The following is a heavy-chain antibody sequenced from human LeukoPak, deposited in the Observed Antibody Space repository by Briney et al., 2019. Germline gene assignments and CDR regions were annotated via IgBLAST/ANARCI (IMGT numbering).Heavy chain of an antibody. Sequence: ASVKVSCKASGYTFTSYGISWVRQAPGQGLEWMAWISANSGNTNYAQKAQGRVTMTTDTSTSTAYMELRSLRSDDTAVYYCARGWANYYDSNGYHDCWGQGTLDTVSS. CDR1: GYTFTSYG. J-gene: IGHJ4*02. D-gene: IGHD3-22*01. CDR2: ISANSGNT. CDR3: ARGWANYYDSNGYHDC. V-gene: IGHV1-18*01.